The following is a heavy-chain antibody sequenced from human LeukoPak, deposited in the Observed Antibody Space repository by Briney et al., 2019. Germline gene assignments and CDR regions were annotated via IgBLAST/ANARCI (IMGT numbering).Heavy chain of an antibody. V-gene: IGHV3-23*01. CDR1: GFTFKMFA. J-gene: IGHJ4*02. CDR2: INGGGGHA. CDR3: AKDDSMTFDHFDS. D-gene: IGHD4-11*01. Sequence: GGSLRLSCAASGFTFKMFAMSWVRQAPGKGLEWVSGINGGGGHAYYADSVEGRFTISRDNSKNMLYLQVNSLGVEDTAIYFCAKDDSMTFDHFDSWGQGLLVSVSS.